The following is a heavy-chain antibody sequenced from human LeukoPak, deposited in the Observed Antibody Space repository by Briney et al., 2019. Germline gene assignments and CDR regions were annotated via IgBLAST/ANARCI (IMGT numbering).Heavy chain of an antibody. V-gene: IGHV6-1*01. CDR2: TYYRSKWYN. D-gene: IGHD3-22*01. CDR1: GDSVSSDSAA. Sequence: SQTLSLTCAISGDSVSSDSAAWNWIRQSPSRGLEWLGRTYYRSKWYNDYAVSVKSRITINPDTSKNQFSLQLNSVTPEDTAVYYCASATYYYDSSGHTTGYYFDYWGQGTLVTVSS. CDR3: ASATYYYDSSGHTTGYYFDY. J-gene: IGHJ4*02.